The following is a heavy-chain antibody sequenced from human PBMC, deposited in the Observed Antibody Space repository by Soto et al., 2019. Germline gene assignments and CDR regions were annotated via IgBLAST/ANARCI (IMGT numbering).Heavy chain of an antibody. V-gene: IGHV3-23*01. D-gene: IGHD6-6*01. J-gene: IGHJ4*02. Sequence: EVQLLESGGGLVQPGGSLRLACAASGFTFSRYAMSWVRQAPGKGLEWVSAISDSGGSTYYADSVKGRFTISRDNSKNTLYLQMNSLRAEDMAVYYCAKRVEYSSSTHYFDYWGQGTLVTVSS. CDR1: GFTFSRYA. CDR3: AKRVEYSSSTHYFDY. CDR2: ISDSGGST.